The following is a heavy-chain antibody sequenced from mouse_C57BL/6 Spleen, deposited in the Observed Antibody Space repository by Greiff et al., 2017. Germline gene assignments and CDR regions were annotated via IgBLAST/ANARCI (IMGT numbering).Heavy chain of an antibody. J-gene: IGHJ3*01. CDR3: ARLLRSSWFAY. CDR2: IYPGSGST. CDR1: GYTFTSYW. D-gene: IGHD1-1*01. Sequence: QVHVKQPGAELVKPGASVKMSCKASGYTFTSYWITWVKQRPGQGLEWIGDIYPGSGSTNYNEKFKSKATLTVDTSSSTAYMQLSSLTSEDSAVYYCARLLRSSWFAYWGQGTLVTVSA. V-gene: IGHV1-55*01.